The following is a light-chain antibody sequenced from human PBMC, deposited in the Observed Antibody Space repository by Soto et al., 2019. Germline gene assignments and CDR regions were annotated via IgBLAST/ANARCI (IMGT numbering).Light chain of an antibody. Sequence: IVLTQSPATLALSPGERATLSCRASQSVSSYLAWYQQKPGQAPRLLIYDASNSATGIPARFSGSGSRTDFPLTISSLEPEDFAVYYCQQRSNWPGTFGQGTKVDNK. J-gene: IGKJ1*01. CDR3: QQRSNWPGT. V-gene: IGKV3-11*01. CDR1: QSVSSY. CDR2: DAS.